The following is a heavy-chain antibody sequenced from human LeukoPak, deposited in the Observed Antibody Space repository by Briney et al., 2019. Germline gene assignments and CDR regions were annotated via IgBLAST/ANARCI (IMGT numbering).Heavy chain of an antibody. CDR3: ARARPPYYYHDSSGYYPAFDI. CDR1: GGSFSGYY. Sequence: SETLSLTCAVYGGSFSGYYWSWIRQPPGKGLEWIGEINHSGSTNYNPSLKSRVTISVDTSKNQFSLKLSSVTAADTAVYYCARARPPYYYHDSSGYYPAFDIWGQGTMVTVSS. J-gene: IGHJ3*02. CDR2: INHSGST. D-gene: IGHD3-22*01. V-gene: IGHV4-34*01.